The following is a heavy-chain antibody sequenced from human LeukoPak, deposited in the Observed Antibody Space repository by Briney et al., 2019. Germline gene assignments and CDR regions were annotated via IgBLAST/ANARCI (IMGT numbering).Heavy chain of an antibody. CDR1: GVSISGYY. Sequence: SETLSLTCTVSGVSISGYYWSWIRQPPGKGLEWIGYIYSSGTTNYNPSLKSRVTISVDTSKNQFSLKVRPVTAADAAVYYCARDYGGKFDYWGQGTLVTVTS. CDR2: IYSSGTT. CDR3: ARDYGGKFDY. V-gene: IGHV4-59*01. D-gene: IGHD4-17*01. J-gene: IGHJ4*02.